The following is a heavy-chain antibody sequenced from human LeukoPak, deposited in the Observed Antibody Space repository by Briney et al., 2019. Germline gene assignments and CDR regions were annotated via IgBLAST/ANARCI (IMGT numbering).Heavy chain of an antibody. D-gene: IGHD2-21*02. J-gene: IGHJ4*02. CDR1: GGTFSSYA. CDR2: IIPILGIA. CDR3: ARGLAYCGGDCYSQNY. V-gene: IGHV1-69*04. Sequence: SVKVSCKASGGTFSSYATSWVRQAPGQGLEWMGRIIPILGIANYAQKFQGRVTITADKSTSTAYMELSSLRSEDTAVYYCARGLAYCGGDCYSQNYWGQGTLVTVSS.